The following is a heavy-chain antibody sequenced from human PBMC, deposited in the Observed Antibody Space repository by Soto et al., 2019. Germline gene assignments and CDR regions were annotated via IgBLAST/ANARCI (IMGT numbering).Heavy chain of an antibody. V-gene: IGHV1-69*02. J-gene: IGHJ6*03. CDR1: GGTFSSYT. CDR2: IIPILGIA. CDR3: AIGQHDDSYYYMAV. Sequence: QVQLVQSGAEVKKPGSSVKVSCKASGGTFSSYTISWVRQAPGQGLEWMGRIIPILGIANYAQKFQGRVTITEDKATRTAYMELRSLRSEDTAVDSCAIGQHDDSYYYMAVWGKGTTVTVS. D-gene: IGHD3-3*01.